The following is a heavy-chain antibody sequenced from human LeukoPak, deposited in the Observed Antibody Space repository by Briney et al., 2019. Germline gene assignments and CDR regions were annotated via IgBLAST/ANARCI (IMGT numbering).Heavy chain of an antibody. D-gene: IGHD1-1*01. CDR2: ISSSSNYI. J-gene: IGHJ4*02. V-gene: IGHV3-21*01. CDR3: ARRTGTTIDY. Sequence: GGSLRLSCAASGFPFYRYSTNWLRQAPGKALEWVTSISSSSNYIHYADSVKGRFTISRDNAKNSLDLQMNSLRAEDTAVYYCARRTGTTIDYWGQGTLVTVSA. CDR1: GFPFYRYS.